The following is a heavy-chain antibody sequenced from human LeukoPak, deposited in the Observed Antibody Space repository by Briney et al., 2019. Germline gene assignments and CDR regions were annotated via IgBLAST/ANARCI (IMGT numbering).Heavy chain of an antibody. CDR3: ASHTGPDNFAY. V-gene: IGHV4-59*08. Sequence: SETLSLTCTVSGGAISSYYWSWIRQPPGKGLEWIGYIYYSGSTNYNPSLKSRVTISVDTSKNQFSLRRSSVTAADTAVYYCASHTGPDNFAYWGQGTLVTVSS. CDR1: GGAISSYY. D-gene: IGHD1-14*01. CDR2: IYYSGST. J-gene: IGHJ4*02.